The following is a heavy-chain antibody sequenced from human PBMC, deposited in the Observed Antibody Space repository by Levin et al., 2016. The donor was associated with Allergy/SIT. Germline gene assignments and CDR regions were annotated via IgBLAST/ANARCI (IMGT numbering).Heavy chain of an antibody. CDR3: ATYRDSGSYFAFDI. V-gene: IGHV4-61*02. J-gene: IGHJ3*02. D-gene: IGHD1-26*01. CDR2: IYTSGST. Sequence: RQAPGKGLEWIGRIYTSGSTNYNPSLKSRVTISVDTSKNQFSLKLSSVTAADTAVYYCATYRDSGSYFAFDIWGQGTMVTVSS.